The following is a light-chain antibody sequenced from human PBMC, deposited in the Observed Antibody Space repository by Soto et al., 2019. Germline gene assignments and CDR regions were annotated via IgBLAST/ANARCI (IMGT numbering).Light chain of an antibody. CDR1: SSDVGSYNI. J-gene: IGLJ1*01. V-gene: IGLV2-23*02. CDR3: CSYAGSSTYF. CDR2: AVS. Sequence: QSVLTQPASVSGSPGQSITISCTGTSSDVGSYNIVSWYQQHPGKAPKLMIYAVSKRPSGVSNRFSGSKSGNTASLTISGLQAEDSAEYYCCSYAGSSTYFFGTGTQLTVL.